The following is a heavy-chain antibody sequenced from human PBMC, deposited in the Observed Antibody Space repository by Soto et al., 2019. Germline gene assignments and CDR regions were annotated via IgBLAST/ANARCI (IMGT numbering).Heavy chain of an antibody. D-gene: IGHD3-10*01. CDR3: ARGPGDYYYGMAV. CDR2: IYPGDSDT. CDR1: GYSFTSSW. Sequence: GESLKISCQGSGYSFTSSWIGWVRQMPGKGLEWMGIIYPGDSDTRYSPSFQGQVTISADKSISTAYLQWSSLKASDTAMYYCARGPGDYYYGMAVWGQGTTVTVSS. V-gene: IGHV5-51*01. J-gene: IGHJ6*02.